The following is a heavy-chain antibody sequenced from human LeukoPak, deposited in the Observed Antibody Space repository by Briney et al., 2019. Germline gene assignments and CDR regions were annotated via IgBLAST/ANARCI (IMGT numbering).Heavy chain of an antibody. J-gene: IGHJ6*02. V-gene: IGHV3-30-3*01. CDR2: ISYDGSNK. CDR3: ARVKGAAGTGYYYYGMDV. D-gene: IGHD6-13*01. CDR1: GFTFSSYA. Sequence: GGSLRLSCAASGFTFSSYAMHWVRQAPGKGLEWVAVISYDGSNKYYADSVKGRFTISRDNSKNTLYLQMNSLRAEDTAVYYCARVKGAAGTGYYYYGMDVWGQGTTVTVSS.